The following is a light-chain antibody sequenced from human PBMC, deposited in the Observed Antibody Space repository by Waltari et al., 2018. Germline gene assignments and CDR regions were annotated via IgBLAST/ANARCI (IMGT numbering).Light chain of an antibody. V-gene: IGKV1-33*01. CDR1: QDISNY. CDR3: QQYDNLPV. J-gene: IGKJ4*01. Sequence: DIQMTKSPSSLSASVGDRVTITCQASQDISNYLNWYQQKPGKAPKLLIYDASNLETGVPSRFSGSGSGTDFTFTISSLQPEDIATYYCQQYDNLPVFGGGTKVEIK. CDR2: DAS.